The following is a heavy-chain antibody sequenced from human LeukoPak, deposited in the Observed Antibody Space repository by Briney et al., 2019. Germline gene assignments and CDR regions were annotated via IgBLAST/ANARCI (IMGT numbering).Heavy chain of an antibody. J-gene: IGHJ4*02. D-gene: IGHD3-9*01. CDR2: FDPEDGET. Sequence: ASVKVSCKVSGYTLTELSMHWVRQAPGKGLEWMGGFDPEDGETIYAQKFQGRVTMTKDTSTDTAYMELSSLRSEDTAVYYCARGKRSGLLRYFDWLPEILDYWGQGTLVSVSS. CDR1: GYTLTELS. CDR3: ARGKRSGLLRYFDWLPEILDY. V-gene: IGHV1-24*01.